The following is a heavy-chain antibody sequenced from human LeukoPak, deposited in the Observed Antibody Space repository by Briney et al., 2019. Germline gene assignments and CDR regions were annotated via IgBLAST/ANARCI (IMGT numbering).Heavy chain of an antibody. J-gene: IGHJ4*02. CDR3: AKDLWHLVRMIDH. CDR2: ISATGAST. V-gene: IGHV3-23*01. D-gene: IGHD6-6*01. CDR1: GFILSKYA. Sequence: GGSLRLSCEGSGFILSKYAMNWARQAPGKGLEWVSAISATGASTYYIDSVKGRFTISRDNSNNTLYLQMNSLRAEDTARYYCAKDLWHLVRMIDHWGQGILVIAST.